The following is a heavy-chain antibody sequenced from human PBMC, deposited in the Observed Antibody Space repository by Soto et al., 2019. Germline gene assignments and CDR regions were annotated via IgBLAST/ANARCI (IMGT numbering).Heavy chain of an antibody. J-gene: IGHJ3*02. V-gene: IGHV3-30*18. Sequence: QVQLVESGGGVVQPGRSLRLSCAASGFTFSSYGMHWVRQAPGKGLEWVAVISYDGSNKYYADSVKGRFTISRDNSKKTLYLQMNSLRAEDTAVYYCAKALGDTAMTDAFDIWGQGTMVTVSS. CDR2: ISYDGSNK. CDR3: AKALGDTAMTDAFDI. D-gene: IGHD5-18*01. CDR1: GFTFSSYG.